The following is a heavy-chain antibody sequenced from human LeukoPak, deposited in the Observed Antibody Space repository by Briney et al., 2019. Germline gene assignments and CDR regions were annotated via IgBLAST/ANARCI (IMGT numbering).Heavy chain of an antibody. V-gene: IGHV3-30*02. J-gene: IGHJ6*03. CDR1: GFTFSRYG. D-gene: IGHD4-23*01. Sequence: GGSLRLSCAASGFTFSRYGMHWVRQAPGKGLEWVSFIRYDGSNQFYADSVKGRFTISRDNSKNTLFLQMNSLRAEDTAVYYCARCGGWDGGTPPYYYYMDVWGKGTTVTVSS. CDR2: IRYDGSNQ. CDR3: ARCGGWDGGTPPYYYYMDV.